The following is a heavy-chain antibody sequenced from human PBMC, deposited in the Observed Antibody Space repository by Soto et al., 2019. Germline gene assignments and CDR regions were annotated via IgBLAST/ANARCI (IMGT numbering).Heavy chain of an antibody. CDR1: GYTFTSYD. CDR3: ARGYYYDSSGYYYRGEAVDY. V-gene: IGHV1-8*01. CDR2: MNPNSGNT. J-gene: IGHJ4*02. D-gene: IGHD3-22*01. Sequence: ASVKVSCKAPGYTFTSYDINWVRQATGQGLEWMGWMNPNSGNTGYAQKFQGRVTMTRNTSISTAYMELSSLRSEDTAVYYCARGYYYDSSGYYYRGEAVDYWGQGTLVTV.